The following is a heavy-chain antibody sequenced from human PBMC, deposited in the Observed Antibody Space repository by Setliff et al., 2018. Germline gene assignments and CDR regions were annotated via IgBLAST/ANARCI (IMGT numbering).Heavy chain of an antibody. V-gene: IGHV3-23*03. CDR2: ISSGGSSI. Sequence: PGGSLRLSCAASGFTVSANDMSWVRQAPGKGLEWVSIISSGGSSIYYADSVKGRFIISRDDSKNTLYLEMNSLRAEDTAIYYCARCSSWHGHYPHFNYWGQGTLVTVSS. D-gene: IGHD6-13*01. CDR1: GFTVSAND. J-gene: IGHJ4*02. CDR3: ARCSSWHGHYPHFNY.